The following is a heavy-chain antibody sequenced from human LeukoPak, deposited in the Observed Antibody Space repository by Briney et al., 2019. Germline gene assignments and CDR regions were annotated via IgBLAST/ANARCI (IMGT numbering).Heavy chain of an antibody. V-gene: IGHV4-59*01. J-gene: IGHJ3*02. CDR3: ARARYVNSFYAFDI. D-gene: IGHD3-9*01. CDR1: GDSISSYY. CDR2: IYYSGST. Sequence: PSETLSLTCTVSGDSISSYYWTWIRQPPGKGLEWIGYIYYSGSTNYNPSLKSRVTIFGDTSKNQFFLKLSSVTAADTAMYYCARARYVNSFYAFDIWGQGTLVTVSS.